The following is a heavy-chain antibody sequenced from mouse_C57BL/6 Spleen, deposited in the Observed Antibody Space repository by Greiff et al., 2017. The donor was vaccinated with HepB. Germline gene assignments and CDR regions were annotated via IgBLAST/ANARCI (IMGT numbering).Heavy chain of an antibody. CDR3: ARGDDGYLYAMDY. V-gene: IGHV1-50*01. CDR1: GYTFTSYW. J-gene: IGHJ4*01. D-gene: IGHD2-3*01. CDR2: IDPSDSYT. Sequence: QVQLQQPGAELVKPGASVKLSCKASGYTFTSYWMQWVKQRPGQGLEWIGEIDPSDSYTNYNQKFKGKATLTVDTSSSTAYMQLSRQTSDDSAVYCCARGDDGYLYAMDYWGQVTSVTVSS.